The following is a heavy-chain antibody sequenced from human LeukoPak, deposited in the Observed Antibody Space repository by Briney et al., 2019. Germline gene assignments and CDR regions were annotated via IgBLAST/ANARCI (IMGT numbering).Heavy chain of an antibody. V-gene: IGHV1-8*01. D-gene: IGHD3-9*01. CDR2: MNPNSGNT. CDR3: ARGRILWGYYKGLWY. Sequence: ASVTVSCTASGYTFTSYDLNWVRQATGPGLEWMGWMNPNSGNTGYAQKFQGRVTMTRNTSISTAYMELSSLRAEDTAVYYCARGRILWGYYKGLWYWGQGTLVTVSS. J-gene: IGHJ4*02. CDR1: GYTFTSYD.